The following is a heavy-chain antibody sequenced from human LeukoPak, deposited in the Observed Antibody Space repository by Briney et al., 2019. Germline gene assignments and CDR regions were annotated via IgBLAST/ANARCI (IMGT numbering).Heavy chain of an antibody. J-gene: IGHJ4*02. CDR3: ARGYTAMGYFDY. V-gene: IGHV1-69*05. Sequence: ASVKVSCKASGGTFSSYAISWVRQAPGQGLEWMGGIIPIFGTANYAQKFQGRVTITTDESTSTAYMELSSLRSEDTAVYYCARGYTAMGYFDYWGQGTLVTVPS. D-gene: IGHD5-18*01. CDR2: IIPIFGTA. CDR1: GGTFSSYA.